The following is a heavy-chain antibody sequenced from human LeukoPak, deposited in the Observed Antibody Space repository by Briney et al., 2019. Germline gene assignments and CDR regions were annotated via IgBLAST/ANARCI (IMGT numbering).Heavy chain of an antibody. V-gene: IGHV3-23*01. CDR3: AKDRTFDY. J-gene: IGHJ4*02. CDR2: ISGSGGST. Sequence: WESLRLSCAASGFTFSSYAMSWVRQAPGKGLEWVSAISGSGGSTYYADPVKGRLTISRDNSKDTLYLQMNSLRAEDTAVYYCAKDRTFDYWGQGTLVTVSS. CDR1: GFTFSSYA.